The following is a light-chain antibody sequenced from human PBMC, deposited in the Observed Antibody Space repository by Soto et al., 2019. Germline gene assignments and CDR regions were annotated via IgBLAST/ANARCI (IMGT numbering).Light chain of an antibody. CDR3: QQYNTFPIT. V-gene: IGKV1-5*01. J-gene: IGKJ5*01. Sequence: DIQMTQSPSTLSASVGDRVTITCRASQSVGIWLAWYQQKSGKAPNVLIYEASSLESGVPSRFSGRGSGTEFTLSISSLQPDDFATYYCQQYNTFPITFGQGTRLEIK. CDR1: QSVGIW. CDR2: EAS.